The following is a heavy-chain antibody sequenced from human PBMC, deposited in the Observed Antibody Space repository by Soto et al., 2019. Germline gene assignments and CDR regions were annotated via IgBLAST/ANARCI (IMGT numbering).Heavy chain of an antibody. CDR1: GDSISTYY. V-gene: IGHV4-59*01. J-gene: IGHJ4*02. CDR2: IYYSGTT. CDR3: ARRSSAWPYYFDF. D-gene: IGHD3-22*01. Sequence: ETLSLTCSVSGDSISTYYWSWIRQPPGKGLEWIGNIYYSGTTNYNPSLKSRVTISVDTSKNQFSLELSSVTAADTAVYYCARRSSAWPYYFDFWGQGTLVTVSS.